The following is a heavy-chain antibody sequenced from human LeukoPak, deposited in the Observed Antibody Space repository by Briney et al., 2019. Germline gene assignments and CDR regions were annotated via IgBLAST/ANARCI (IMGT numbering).Heavy chain of an antibody. CDR3: AAAGGSYSGWGFDM. J-gene: IGHJ3*02. V-gene: IGHV1-58*02. D-gene: IGHD1-26*01. Sequence: ASVKVSCKASGFTFISSAMQWVRQARGQRLEWIGWIVVGSGNTNYAQKIQERVTITRDVSTSTAYMELSSLRSEDTAVYYCAAAGGSYSGWGFDMWGQGTVVTVSS. CDR1: GFTFISSA. CDR2: IVVGSGNT.